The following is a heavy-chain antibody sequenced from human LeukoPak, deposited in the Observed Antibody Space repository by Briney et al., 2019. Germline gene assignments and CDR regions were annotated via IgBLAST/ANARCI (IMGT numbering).Heavy chain of an antibody. V-gene: IGHV4-4*07. Sequence: SETLSLTCTVSGGSISSYYWSWIRQPPGKGLEWIGRTHTSGSTNYNPSLKSRVTMSVDTSKNQFSLKLSSVTAADTAVYYCARAPYGSGSSPFDYWGQGTLVTVSS. CDR3: ARAPYGSGSSPFDY. D-gene: IGHD3-10*01. CDR1: GGSISSYY. J-gene: IGHJ4*02. CDR2: THTSGST.